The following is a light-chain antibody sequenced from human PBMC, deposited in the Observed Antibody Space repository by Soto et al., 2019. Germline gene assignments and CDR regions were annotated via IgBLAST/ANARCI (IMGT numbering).Light chain of an antibody. CDR2: SNN. V-gene: IGLV1-44*01. CDR1: SSNIGSNT. Sequence: QSVLTQPPSASGTPGQRVTISCSGSSSNIGSNTVNCYQQLPGTAPKLLMYSNNQRPSGVPDRFSGSKSGTSASLAINGLQSEDEADYYCETCDDSRSALYVFGTGTKLTVL. J-gene: IGLJ1*01. CDR3: ETCDDSRSALYV.